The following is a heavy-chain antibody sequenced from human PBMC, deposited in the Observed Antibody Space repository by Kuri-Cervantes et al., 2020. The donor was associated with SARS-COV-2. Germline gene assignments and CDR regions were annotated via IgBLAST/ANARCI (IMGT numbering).Heavy chain of an antibody. CDR1: GGTFSSYA. Sequence: SVKVTCKASGGTFSSYAISWVRQAPGQGLEWMGRIIPILGTANYAQKFQGRVMITADESTSTAYMELSSLRSEDTAVYYCARDRCSSTSCYRLVGDLDYWGQGTLVTVSS. D-gene: IGHD2-2*02. V-gene: IGHV1-69*11. CDR3: ARDRCSSTSCYRLVGDLDY. CDR2: IIPILGTA. J-gene: IGHJ4*02.